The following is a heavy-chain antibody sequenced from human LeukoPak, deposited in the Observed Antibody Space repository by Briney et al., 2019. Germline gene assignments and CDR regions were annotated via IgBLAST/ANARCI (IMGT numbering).Heavy chain of an antibody. CDR2: IKQDGSEK. CDR3: ARWGAGTLDF. CDR1: GFTFSNSW. D-gene: IGHD6-19*01. V-gene: IGHV3-7*03. Sequence: GGSLRLSCAVSGFTFSNSWMTWLRQAPGMGLEWVASIKQDGSEKYYVDSVRGRFTISRDNAKNSLYLQMNSLRAEDTAVYYCARWGAGTLDFWGQGTLVTVSS. J-gene: IGHJ4*02.